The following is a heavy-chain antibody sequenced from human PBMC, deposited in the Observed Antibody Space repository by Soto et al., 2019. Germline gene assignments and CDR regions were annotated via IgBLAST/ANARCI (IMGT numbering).Heavy chain of an antibody. D-gene: IGHD3-16*01. CDR3: AREGRYDYVWGSYYSFWFDP. J-gene: IGHJ5*02. CDR2: IYYSGST. Sequence: PETLSLTCTVSGGSISRYYWSWIRQPPGEGLEWIGYIYYSGSTNYNPSLKSRVTISVDTSKNQFSLKLSSVTAADTAVYYCAREGRYDYVWGSYYSFWFDPWGQGTLVTVSS. CDR1: GGSISRYY. V-gene: IGHV4-59*01.